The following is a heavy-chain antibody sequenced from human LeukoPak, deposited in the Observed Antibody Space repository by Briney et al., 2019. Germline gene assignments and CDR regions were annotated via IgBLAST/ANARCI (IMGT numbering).Heavy chain of an antibody. CDR2: IYYSGST. CDR3: ARLRYSSSWLDFDY. V-gene: IGHV4-39*01. D-gene: IGHD6-13*01. CDR1: GGSISSSSYY. Sequence: SETLSLTCTVSGGSISSSSYYWGWIRQPPGKGLEWIGGIYYSGSTYYNPSLKSRVTISVDTSKNQFSLKLSSVTAADTAVYYCARLRYSSSWLDFDYWGQGTLVTVSS. J-gene: IGHJ4*02.